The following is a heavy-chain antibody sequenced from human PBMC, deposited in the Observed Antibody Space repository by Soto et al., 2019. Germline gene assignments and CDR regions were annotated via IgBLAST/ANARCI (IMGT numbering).Heavy chain of an antibody. D-gene: IGHD4-17*01. CDR3: ARDVDADFRTDFDY. CDR1: GFTFSGYY. Sequence: EGSLRLSCAASGFTFSGYYIHWIRRAPGKGLEWISYISGNGEIIQYAASARGRFTISRDNAENSVYLEMDSLRAEDTALYYCARDVDADFRTDFDYWGRGTLVTVSS. V-gene: IGHV3-11*01. J-gene: IGHJ4*02. CDR2: ISGNGEII.